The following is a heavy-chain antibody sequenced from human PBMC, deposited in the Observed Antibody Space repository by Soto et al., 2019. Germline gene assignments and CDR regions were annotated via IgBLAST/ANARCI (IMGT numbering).Heavy chain of an antibody. Sequence: GGSLRLSCAASGFTVSSNYMSWVRQAPGKGLEWVSVIYSGGSTYYADSVKGRFTIPRDNSKNTPYLQMNSLRAEDTAVYYCARDLAVLVPAASYGMDVWGQGTTVTVSS. J-gene: IGHJ6*02. D-gene: IGHD2-2*01. CDR2: IYSGGST. CDR1: GFTVSSNY. V-gene: IGHV3-66*01. CDR3: ARDLAVLVPAASYGMDV.